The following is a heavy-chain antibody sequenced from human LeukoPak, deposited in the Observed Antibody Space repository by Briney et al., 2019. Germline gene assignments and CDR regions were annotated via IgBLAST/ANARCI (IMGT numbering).Heavy chain of an antibody. CDR2: INSHSGGT. CDR1: GYTFSDYY. D-gene: IGHD5-12*01. CDR3: AREIVATIGGAFDI. V-gene: IGHV1-2*02. J-gene: IGHJ3*02. Sequence: ASVKVSCKASGYTFSDYYLHWVRQAPGHGLEWMGWINSHSGGTHYAQKFQGRVTMTRDTSISTAYMELSSLRSDDTAVYFCAREIVATIGGAFDIRGQGTMVTVSS.